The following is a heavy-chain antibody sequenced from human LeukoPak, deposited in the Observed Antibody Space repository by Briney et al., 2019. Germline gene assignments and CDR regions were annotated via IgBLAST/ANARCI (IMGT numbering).Heavy chain of an antibody. Sequence: GGSLRLSCAVSGLTFNNYAMSWVRQAPGKGLEWVSAISKSGDHTYYAASAKGRFTIYRDNSKNTQYLQMNSLRAEDTAVYYCATSWGPDTSAFRWGRDGMDVWGQGTTVIVSS. CDR1: GLTFNNYA. CDR2: ISKSGDHT. D-gene: IGHD3-16*01. J-gene: IGHJ6*02. CDR3: ATSWGPDTSAFRWGRDGMDV. V-gene: IGHV3-23*01.